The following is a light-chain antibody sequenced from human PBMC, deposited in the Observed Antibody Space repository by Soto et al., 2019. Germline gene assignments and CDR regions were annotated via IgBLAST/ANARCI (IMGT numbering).Light chain of an antibody. J-gene: IGLJ2*01. CDR1: SSDVGAYNY. Sequence: QSALTQPASVSGSPGQSITISFTGTSSDVGAYNYVSWYQQHPGKAPKLMIYDANIRPSGVCNRFSGSKSGNTASLTISGLQAEDEADYYCTSWTTSTTMKFGGGTKLTVL. CDR2: DAN. CDR3: TSWTTSTTMK. V-gene: IGLV2-14*01.